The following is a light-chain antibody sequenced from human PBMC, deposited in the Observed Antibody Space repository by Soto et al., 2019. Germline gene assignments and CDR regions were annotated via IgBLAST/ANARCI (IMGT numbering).Light chain of an antibody. V-gene: IGLV2-14*01. J-gene: IGLJ3*02. CDR3: GSYTIFNTMV. CDR1: SSDVGGSKY. Sequence: QSVLTQPASVSGSPGQSITISCTGTSSDVGGSKYVSWYQQPPGKAPRIMIYDVSDRPSGVSYRFSGSKSGNTASLTISGLQAEDEADYYCGSYTIFNTMVFGGGTKVTVL. CDR2: DVS.